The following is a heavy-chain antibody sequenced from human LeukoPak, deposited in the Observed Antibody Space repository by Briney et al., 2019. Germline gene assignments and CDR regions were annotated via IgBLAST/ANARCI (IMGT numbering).Heavy chain of an antibody. V-gene: IGHV3-21*01. CDR1: GFTFSSYS. J-gene: IGHJ4*02. Sequence: GGSLRLSCAASGFTFSSYSMNWVHQAPGKGLEWVSSTSSSSSYIYYADSVKGRFTISRDNAKNSLYLQMNSLRAEDTAVYYCWVDVTIFGVVTYVDYWGQGTLVTVSS. D-gene: IGHD3-3*01. CDR2: TSSSSSYI. CDR3: WVDVTIFGVVTYVDY.